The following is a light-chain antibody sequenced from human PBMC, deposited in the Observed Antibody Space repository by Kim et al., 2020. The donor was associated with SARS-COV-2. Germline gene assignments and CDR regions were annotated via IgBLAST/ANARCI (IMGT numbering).Light chain of an antibody. CDR3: QTWDSITVV. V-gene: IGLV3-1*01. CDR1: KLGDKY. CDR2: QDN. Sequence: VSPGQTASITCSGDKLGDKYACWYQQKPGQSPVLVIYQDNKRPSGTPERFSGSNSGNTATLTISGTQAMDEADYYCQTWDSITVVFGGGTKLTVL. J-gene: IGLJ2*01.